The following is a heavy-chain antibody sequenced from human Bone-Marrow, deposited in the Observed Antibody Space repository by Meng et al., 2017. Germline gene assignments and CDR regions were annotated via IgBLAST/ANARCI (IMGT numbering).Heavy chain of an antibody. CDR3: AQEIRPNDY. D-gene: IGHD4-17*01. Sequence: GGSLRLSCAASGFTFSNAWMSWVRQAPGKGLEWVSSISISGDKILYADAVKGRFTISRDNSKNTMYLQMDSLRAEDTAVYYCAQEIRPNDYWGQGTLVTVSS. V-gene: IGHV3-23*01. CDR2: ISISGDKI. CDR1: GFTFSNAW. J-gene: IGHJ4*02.